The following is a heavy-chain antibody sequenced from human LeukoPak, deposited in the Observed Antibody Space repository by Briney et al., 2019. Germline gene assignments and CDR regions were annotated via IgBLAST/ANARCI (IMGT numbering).Heavy chain of an antibody. CDR3: ARGTRWFGEFPDFDY. CDR2: IYHSGST. CDR1: GGSISSGGYS. D-gene: IGHD3-10*01. V-gene: IGHV4-30-2*01. Sequence: SETLSLTCAVSGGSISSGGYSWSWIRQPPGKGLEWIGYIYHSGSTYYNPSLKSRVTISVDRSKNQFSLKLSSVTAADTAVYYCARGTRWFGEFPDFDYWGQGSLVTVSS. J-gene: IGHJ4*02.